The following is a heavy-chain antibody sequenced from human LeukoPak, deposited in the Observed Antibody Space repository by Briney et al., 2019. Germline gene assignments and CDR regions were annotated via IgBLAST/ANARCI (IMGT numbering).Heavy chain of an antibody. J-gene: IGHJ5*02. V-gene: IGHV3-9*01. D-gene: IGHD6-19*01. CDR3: AKDSGAVAGPRDWFDP. CDR2: ISWNSGSI. Sequence: PGGSLRVSCAASGFTFDDYAMPWVRQAPGKGLEWVSGISWNSGSIGYADSVKGRFTISRDNAKNSLYLQMNSLRAEDTALYYCAKDSGAVAGPRDWFDPWGQGTLVTVSP. CDR1: GFTFDDYA.